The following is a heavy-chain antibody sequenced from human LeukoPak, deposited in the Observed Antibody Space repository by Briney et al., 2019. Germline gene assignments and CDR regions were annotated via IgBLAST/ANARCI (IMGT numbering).Heavy chain of an antibody. CDR3: ARTLGARGV. J-gene: IGHJ4*02. CDR1: GGSIGSGGNF. CDR2: IYYSGTT. V-gene: IGHV4-31*03. Sequence: SQTLSLTCTVSGGSIGSGGNFWSWIRQRPGKGLEWIGFIYYSGTTYSNPSLKSRVAISADTSKNEFSLKLNSLTAADTAVYYCARTLGARGVWGQGTLVTVSS. D-gene: IGHD1-26*01.